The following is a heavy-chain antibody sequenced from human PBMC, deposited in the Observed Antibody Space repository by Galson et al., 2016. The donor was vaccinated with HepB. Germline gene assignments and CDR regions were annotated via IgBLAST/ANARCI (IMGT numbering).Heavy chain of an antibody. CDR3: ASEFDLGSGSYPS. CDR2: VSARSDYI. D-gene: IGHD3-10*01. V-gene: IGHV3-21*01. Sequence: SLRLSYAASGFIFNNYHMNWVRQPPGKGLEWVACVSARSDYIYYSESMKGRFTISRDNAKNSVYLQMNSLGVEDTAMYYCASEFDLGSGSYPSWGQGTLVSVSS. CDR1: GFIFNNYH. J-gene: IGHJ4*02.